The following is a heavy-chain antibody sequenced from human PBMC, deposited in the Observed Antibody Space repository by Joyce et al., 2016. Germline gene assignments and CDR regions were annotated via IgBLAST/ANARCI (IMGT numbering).Heavy chain of an antibody. Sequence: QVTLKESGPTLVTPTQTLTLTCSFSGFSLSTAGVGVAWFRQPPGRALEWLAVVDWHDEKLYRPSLKNRLTITKDTSKNQVVLTMTNVDPVDTATYYCARRAAWDTARFDPWGQGTLVIVSS. D-gene: IGHD5-18*01. J-gene: IGHJ5*02. CDR2: VDWHDEK. CDR3: ARRAAWDTARFDP. V-gene: IGHV2-5*01. CDR1: GFSLSTAGVG.